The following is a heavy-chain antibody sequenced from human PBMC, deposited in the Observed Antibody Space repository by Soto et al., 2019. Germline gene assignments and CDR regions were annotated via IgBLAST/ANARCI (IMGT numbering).Heavy chain of an antibody. CDR1: GGTFSSNA. V-gene: IGHV1-69*01. Sequence: QVHLVQSGAEVKKPGSSVRVSCQASGGTFSSNAFNWVRQAPGQGLEWMGGIIPMYNKPNYAPDFLGRVTISADPSTSTASMELTTLRSEDTAVYFCARGYSGGYFYAMDVWGQGTTLTVSS. CDR2: IIPMYNKP. D-gene: IGHD4-4*01. CDR3: ARGYSGGYFYAMDV. J-gene: IGHJ6*02.